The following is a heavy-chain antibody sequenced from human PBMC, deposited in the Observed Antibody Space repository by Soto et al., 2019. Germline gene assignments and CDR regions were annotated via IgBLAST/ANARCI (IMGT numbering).Heavy chain of an antibody. J-gene: IGHJ6*03. Sequence: EVQLVESGGGLVQAGRSLRLSCAASGFTFDDYAMHWVRQAPGKGLEWVSGISWNSGSIGYADSVKGRFTISRDNAKNSLYLQMNSLRAEDTALYYCAKATLDPYYYYYYMDVWGKGTTVTVSS. CDR2: ISWNSGSI. CDR1: GFTFDDYA. CDR3: AKATLDPYYYYYYMDV. V-gene: IGHV3-9*01.